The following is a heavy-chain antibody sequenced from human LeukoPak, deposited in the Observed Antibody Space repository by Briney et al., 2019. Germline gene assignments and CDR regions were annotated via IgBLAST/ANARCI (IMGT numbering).Heavy chain of an antibody. Sequence: SETLTLTCTVSGDSISSTAFYWGWSRQGPGKGLEWLGMIHFSGTIYNNPSLMSRVTISVDTSKNQFSLKLTSVTAADTAVYYCTRGFDHAKSGYWGQGTLVTVSS. CDR2: IHFSGTI. CDR3: TRGFDHAKSGY. V-gene: IGHV4-39*01. J-gene: IGHJ4*02. D-gene: IGHD1-14*01. CDR1: GDSISSTAFY.